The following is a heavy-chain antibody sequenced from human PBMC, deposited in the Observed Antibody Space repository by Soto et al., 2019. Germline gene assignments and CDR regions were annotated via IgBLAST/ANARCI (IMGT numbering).Heavy chain of an antibody. J-gene: IGHJ6*03. D-gene: IGHD3-3*01. CDR3: ARRTRYYDFWSGYYTGDYYYYYMDV. V-gene: IGHV3-7*01. CDR2: IKQDGSEK. CDR1: GFTFSSYW. Sequence: EVQLVASGGGLVQPGGSLRLSCAASGFTFSSYWMSWVRQAPGKGLEWVANIKQDGSEKYYVDSVKGRFTISRDNAKNSLYLQMNSLRAEDTAVYYCARRTRYYDFWSGYYTGDYYYYYMDVWGKGTTVTVSS.